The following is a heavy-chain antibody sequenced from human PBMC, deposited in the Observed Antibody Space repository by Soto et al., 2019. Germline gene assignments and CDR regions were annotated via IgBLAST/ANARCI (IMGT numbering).Heavy chain of an antibody. Sequence: SXTQSLTSTVSGGSIRSINTHFINHYFSWIRLSPGKGLEWIGYIYYSGSTNYNPSLKSRVTISVDTSKNQFSLKLSSVTAADTAVYYCARSNGDYGDYWSQGTPVTVSS. D-gene: IGHD4-17*01. CDR2: IYYSGST. CDR1: GGSIRSINTHFINHY. CDR3: ARSNGDYGDY. V-gene: IGHV4-59*11. J-gene: IGHJ4*02.